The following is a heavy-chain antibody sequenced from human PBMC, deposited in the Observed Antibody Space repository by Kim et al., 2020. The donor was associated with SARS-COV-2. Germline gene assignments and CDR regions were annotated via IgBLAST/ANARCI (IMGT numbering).Heavy chain of an antibody. CDR1: GGSVSSGSYY. D-gene: IGHD2-2*01. Sequence: SETLSLTCTVSGGSVSSGSYYWSWIRQPPGKGLEWIGYIYYSGSTNYNPSLKSRVTITVDTSKNQFSLKMSSVTAEDTAVYYWGGLGIVVVPAAKHAFD. J-gene: IGHJ3*02. CDR3: GGLGIVVVPAAKHAFD. CDR2: IYYSGST. V-gene: IGHV4-61*01.